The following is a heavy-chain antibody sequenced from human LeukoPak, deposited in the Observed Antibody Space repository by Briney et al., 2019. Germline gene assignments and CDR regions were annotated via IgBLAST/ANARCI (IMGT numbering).Heavy chain of an antibody. CDR2: ISGSGGST. CDR1: GFTFSSYA. Sequence: GGSLRLSCAASGFTFSSYAMSWVRQAPGKGLEWVSAISGSGGSTYYADSAKGRFTISRDNSKNTLYLQMNSLRAEDTAVYYCARDAWRSSGYDEESDYWGQGTLVTVSS. D-gene: IGHD3-22*01. V-gene: IGHV3-23*01. J-gene: IGHJ4*02. CDR3: ARDAWRSSGYDEESDY.